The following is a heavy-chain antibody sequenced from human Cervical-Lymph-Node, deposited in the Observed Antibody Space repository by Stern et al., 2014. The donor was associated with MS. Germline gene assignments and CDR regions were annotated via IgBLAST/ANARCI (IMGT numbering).Heavy chain of an antibody. V-gene: IGHV4-59*03. D-gene: IGHD3-22*01. CDR2: TYYRGNS. CDR3: SSSGYNGVDDYFDY. J-gene: IGHJ4*02. Sequence: VQLQESDPGLVRPSETLSLTCTVSGGSTSSFYWSCILQALGKALEWIWYTYYRGNSNYNPSLRGRVTISADTSKSQFSLKLHSVTAADTAVYYCSSSGYNGVDDYFDYWGQGTLVTVSS. CDR1: GGSTSSFY.